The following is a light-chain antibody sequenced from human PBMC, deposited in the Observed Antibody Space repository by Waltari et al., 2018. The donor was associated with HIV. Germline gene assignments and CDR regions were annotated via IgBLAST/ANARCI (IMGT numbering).Light chain of an antibody. CDR3: QSYDNSLSGFVV. J-gene: IGLJ2*01. V-gene: IGLV1-40*01. Sequence: QSVMTQPPSVSGAPGQRATISCTGSSANIGYGSDLDWSQQLPGTAPKLLLYDNINRPSGVPDRCSGSKSVPSASLAITGLEAEHEADYYCQSYDNSLSGFVVFGGGTKLTVL. CDR1: SANIGYGSD. CDR2: DNI.